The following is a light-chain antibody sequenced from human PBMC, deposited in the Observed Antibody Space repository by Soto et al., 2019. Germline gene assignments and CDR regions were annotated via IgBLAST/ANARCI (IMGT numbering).Light chain of an antibody. CDR2: GTS. Sequence: EIVLTQSPGTLSVSPGERATLSCRASQTISSNNLAWYQQKPGQAPSLLIYGTSSRATGIPDRFSGSGSGTDFTITISRLEPEDYAIYYCQQYGSWTFGQGTKVEI. V-gene: IGKV3-20*01. CDR3: QQYGSWT. CDR1: QTISSNN. J-gene: IGKJ1*01.